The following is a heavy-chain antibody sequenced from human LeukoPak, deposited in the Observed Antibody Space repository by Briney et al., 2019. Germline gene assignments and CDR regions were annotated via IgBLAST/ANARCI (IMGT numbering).Heavy chain of an antibody. Sequence: ASVKVSCKASGYTLTTYSLAWVRQAPGQSLEWMGWISVNNGGTNYAQSFQDRVTLTRDTSTNTAYLELRSLRSDDTAIIYCATATQPRGYFLHWGQGTLVAVSS. D-gene: IGHD2-2*01. J-gene: IGHJ1*01. CDR1: GYTLTTYS. CDR3: ATATQPRGYFLH. CDR2: ISVNNGGT. V-gene: IGHV1-18*01.